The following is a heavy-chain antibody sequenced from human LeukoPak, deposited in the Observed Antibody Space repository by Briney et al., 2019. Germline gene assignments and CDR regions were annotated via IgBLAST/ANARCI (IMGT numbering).Heavy chain of an antibody. Sequence: ASVKVSCKASGYTFTGYYMHWVRQAPGQGLEWMGRINPNSGGTNYAQKFQGRVTMTRDTSISTAYMELSSLRSEDTAVYYCARDSANAMRYFDLWGRGTLVTVSS. J-gene: IGHJ2*01. V-gene: IGHV1-2*06. CDR3: ARDSANAMRYFDL. CDR2: INPNSGGT. CDR1: GYTFTGYY. D-gene: IGHD2-2*01.